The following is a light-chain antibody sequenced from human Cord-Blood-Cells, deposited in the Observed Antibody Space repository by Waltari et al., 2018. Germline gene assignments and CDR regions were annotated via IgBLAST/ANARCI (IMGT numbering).Light chain of an antibody. CDR3: NSRDSSGNHLV. J-gene: IGLJ3*02. Sequence: SSELTQDPAVSVALGQPVRITCQGDSPRSYYASWYQQKPGQAPALAIYGKNNRPSGTPDRFSGSSSGNTASLTITGAQAEDEADYYCNSRDSSGNHLVFGGGTKLTVL. CDR2: GKN. V-gene: IGLV3-19*01. CDR1: SPRSYY.